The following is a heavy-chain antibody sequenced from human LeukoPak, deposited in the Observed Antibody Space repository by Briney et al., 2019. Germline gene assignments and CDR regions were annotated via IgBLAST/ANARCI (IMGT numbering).Heavy chain of an antibody. CDR1: GGSFSGYY. Sequence: MSSETLSLTCAVYGGSFSGYYWSWIRQPPGKGLEWIGEISHSGSTNYNPSLKSRVTISVDTSKNQFSLKLSSVTAEDTAVYYCAREVYSYGFDYWGQGTLVTVSS. D-gene: IGHD5-18*01. J-gene: IGHJ4*02. CDR3: AREVYSYGFDY. V-gene: IGHV4-34*01. CDR2: ISHSGST.